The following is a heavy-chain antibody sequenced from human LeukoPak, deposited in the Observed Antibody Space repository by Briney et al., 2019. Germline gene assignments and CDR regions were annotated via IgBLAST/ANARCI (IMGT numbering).Heavy chain of an antibody. Sequence: GGSLRLSCAASGFTCDDYAMHWVQQAPGKDLEWVSGISWNSGSIGYADSVKGRFTISRDNAKNSLYLQMNSLRAEDTALYYCAKAGGSYRWGQGTLVTVSS. CDR1: GFTCDDYA. V-gene: IGHV3-9*01. J-gene: IGHJ4*02. D-gene: IGHD1-26*01. CDR2: ISWNSGSI. CDR3: AKAGGSYR.